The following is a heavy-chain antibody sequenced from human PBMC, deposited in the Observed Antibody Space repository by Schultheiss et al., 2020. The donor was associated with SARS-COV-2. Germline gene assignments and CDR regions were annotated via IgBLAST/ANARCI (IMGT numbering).Heavy chain of an antibody. D-gene: IGHD1-14*01. CDR3: ARGMRPMDV. V-gene: IGHV4-38-2*01. CDR1: GYSISSGYY. J-gene: IGHJ6*02. Sequence: SETLSLTCAVSGYSISSGYYWGWIRQPPGKGLEWIGTIYHSGSTYYNPSLKSRVTISVDTSKNQYSLKVSSVTAADTAVYYCARGMRPMDVWGQGATVTVSS. CDR2: IYHSGST.